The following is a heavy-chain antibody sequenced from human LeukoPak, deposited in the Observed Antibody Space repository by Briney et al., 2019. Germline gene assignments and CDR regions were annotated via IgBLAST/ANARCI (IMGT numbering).Heavy chain of an antibody. CDR2: MNPNSGNT. V-gene: IGHV1-8*01. Sequence: ASVKVSCKASGYTFTSYDISWVRQATGQGLEWMGWMNPNSGNTGYAQKFQGRVTMTRNTSISTAYMELSSLRSEDTAVYYCARGGSLRRTVTTLGYWGQGTMVTVSS. CDR1: GYTFTSYD. CDR3: ARGGSLRRTVTTLGY. J-gene: IGHJ4*02. D-gene: IGHD4-17*01.